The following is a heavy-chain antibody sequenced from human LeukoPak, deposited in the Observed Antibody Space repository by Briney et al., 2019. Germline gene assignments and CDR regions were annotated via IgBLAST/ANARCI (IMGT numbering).Heavy chain of an antibody. J-gene: IGHJ4*02. D-gene: IGHD6-19*01. Sequence: ASVKVSCKVSGYTLTELSMHWVRQAPGKGLEWMGGFDPEDGETIYAQKFQGRVTMTEDTSTDTAYMELSSLRSEDTAVYCCATGRRGAVAGIVPYYFDYWGQGTLVTVSS. CDR1: GYTLTELS. CDR2: FDPEDGET. V-gene: IGHV1-24*01. CDR3: ATGRRGAVAGIVPYYFDY.